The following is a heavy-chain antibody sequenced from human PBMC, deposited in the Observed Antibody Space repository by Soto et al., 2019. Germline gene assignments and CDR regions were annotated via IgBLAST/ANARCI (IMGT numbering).Heavy chain of an antibody. CDR2: ISWNSGSI. D-gene: IGHD2-15*01. V-gene: IGHV3-9*01. CDR3: AKDLGYCSGGSCYPYYMDV. J-gene: IGHJ6*03. CDR1: GFTFDDYA. Sequence: EVQLVESGGGLVQPGRSLRLSCAASGFTFDDYAMHWVRQAPGKGLEWVSGISWNSGSIGYADSVKGRVTISRDNAKNSLYLQMNSLRAEDTALYYCAKDLGYCSGGSCYPYYMDVWGKGTTVTVSS.